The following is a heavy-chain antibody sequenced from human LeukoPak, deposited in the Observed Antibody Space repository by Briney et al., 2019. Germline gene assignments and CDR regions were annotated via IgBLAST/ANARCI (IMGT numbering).Heavy chain of an antibody. D-gene: IGHD3-22*01. Sequence: SETLSLACSVSGGSISSYYWIWIRQPPGKGLEWIGYIYYSGSTNYNPSLKSRVTISVDTSKNQFSLKLSSVTAADTAVYYCASGYYDSSGYQNLYYFDYWGQGTLVTVSS. CDR1: GGSISSYY. J-gene: IGHJ4*02. V-gene: IGHV4-59*01. CDR3: ASGYYDSSGYQNLYYFDY. CDR2: IYYSGST.